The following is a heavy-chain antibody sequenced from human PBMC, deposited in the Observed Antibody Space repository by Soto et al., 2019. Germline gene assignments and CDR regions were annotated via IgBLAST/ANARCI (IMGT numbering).Heavy chain of an antibody. CDR1: GGSFSGYY. CDR3: ARDPGIAAAGTLAS. D-gene: IGHD6-13*01. CDR2: INHSGST. J-gene: IGHJ4*02. V-gene: IGHV4-34*01. Sequence: QVQLQQWGAGLLKPSETLSLTCAVYGGSFSGYYWSWIRQPPGKGLEWIGEINHSGSTNYNPSLKSRVTRSVDTSKNQFTLKLSSVTAAATAVYYCARDPGIAAAGTLASWSQGTLVTVSS.